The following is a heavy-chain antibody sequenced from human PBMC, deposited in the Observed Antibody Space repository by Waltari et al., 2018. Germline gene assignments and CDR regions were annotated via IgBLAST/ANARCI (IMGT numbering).Heavy chain of an antibody. CDR1: GFTISRFW. CDR3: VGWNDPINS. D-gene: IGHD1-1*01. V-gene: IGHV3-7*01. Sequence: EAQLVQSGGGLVQPGGSLTLSCAASGFTISRFWMTWIRQAPGQGLQWVAHIGPDGSDKYYVDSVKGRFTISRDNAENSLLLQMSSLRVEDTALCYCVGWNDPINSWGQGTLVAVSS. J-gene: IGHJ4*02. CDR2: IGPDGSDK.